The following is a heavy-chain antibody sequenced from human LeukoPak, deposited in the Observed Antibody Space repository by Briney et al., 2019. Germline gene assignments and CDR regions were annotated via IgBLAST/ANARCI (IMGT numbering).Heavy chain of an antibody. V-gene: IGHV4-30-4*01. J-gene: IGHJ4*02. CDR1: GGSISSGDYY. Sequence: PSETLSLTCTVSGGSISSGDYYWSWIRQPPGKGLEWIGYIYYSGSTYYNPSLKSRVTISVDTSKNQFSLKLSSVTAADTAVYYCARGAGSVIPLDYWGQGTLVTVSS. CDR3: ARGAGSVIPLDY. D-gene: IGHD1-26*01. CDR2: IYYSGST.